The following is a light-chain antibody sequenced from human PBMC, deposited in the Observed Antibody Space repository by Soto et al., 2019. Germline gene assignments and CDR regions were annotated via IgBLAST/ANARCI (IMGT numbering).Light chain of an antibody. V-gene: IGKV1-9*01. CDR2: AAS. J-gene: IGKJ1*01. CDR1: QGISSY. Sequence: IHLTQSPSSLSASVGDRVAITFRASQGISSYLAWYQQKPGKAPKLLIYAASTWQSGVPSRFSGSGSGTDFTLTISSLQPEDFAAYYCQQFNSWLWTFGHGTKVDIK. CDR3: QQFNSWLWT.